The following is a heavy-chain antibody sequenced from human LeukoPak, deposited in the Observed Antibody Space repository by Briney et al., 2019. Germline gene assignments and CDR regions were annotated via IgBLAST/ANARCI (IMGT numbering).Heavy chain of an antibody. CDR1: GFTFSSYA. D-gene: IGHD4-23*01. CDR2: ISYDGSSK. V-gene: IGHV3-30*04. Sequence: GGSLRLSCAASGFTFSSYAMHWVRQAPGKGLEWVAVISYDGSSKYYADSVKGRFTISRDNSKNTLYLQMNSLRAEDTAVYYCARGVVNPQNWFDPWGQGTLVTVSS. CDR3: ARGVVNPQNWFDP. J-gene: IGHJ5*02.